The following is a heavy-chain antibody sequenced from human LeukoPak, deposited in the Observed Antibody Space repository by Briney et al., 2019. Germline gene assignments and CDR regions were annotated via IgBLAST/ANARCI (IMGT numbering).Heavy chain of an antibody. V-gene: IGHV1-46*01. Sequence: ASVKVSCKASGYTFTSYYMHWVRQAPGQGLEWMGIINPSGGSTSYAQKFQGRVTMTRDTSTGTVYMELSSLRSEDTAVYYCARGTLALGFGELLLDIWGQGTMVTVSS. CDR3: ARGTLALGFGELLLDI. J-gene: IGHJ3*02. D-gene: IGHD3-10*01. CDR2: INPSGGST. CDR1: GYTFTSYY.